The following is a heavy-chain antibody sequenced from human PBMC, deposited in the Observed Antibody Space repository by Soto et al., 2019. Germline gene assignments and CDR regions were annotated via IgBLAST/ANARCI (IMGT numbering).Heavy chain of an antibody. V-gene: IGHV4-39*01. D-gene: IGHD2-21*02. J-gene: IGHJ5*02. Sequence: SETLSLTCTVSGGSISSSSYFWVLIRQPPGKGLEWIGSIYYSGSTYYNPSLKSRVTVSVDTSKNQFSLKLSSVTAADTAVYYCARHPSDFWFDPWGQGTLVTVS. CDR3: ARHPSDFWFDP. CDR2: IYYSGST. CDR1: GGSISSSSYF.